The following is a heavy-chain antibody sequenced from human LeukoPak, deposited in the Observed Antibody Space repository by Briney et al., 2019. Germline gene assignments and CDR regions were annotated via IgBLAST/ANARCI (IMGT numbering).Heavy chain of an antibody. V-gene: IGHV2-70*11. D-gene: IGHD3-10*01. Sequence: KSGPTLVNPTQTLTLTCTFSGFSLTTSGMCVTWIRQPPGKALEWLARIDWDDDEYYSTSLKTRLAISKDTSKNQVVLTMTNMDPVDTATYYCARRYYGHIDDWGQGTLVTVSS. CDR3: ARRYYGHIDD. J-gene: IGHJ4*02. CDR1: GFSLTTSGMC. CDR2: IDWDDDE.